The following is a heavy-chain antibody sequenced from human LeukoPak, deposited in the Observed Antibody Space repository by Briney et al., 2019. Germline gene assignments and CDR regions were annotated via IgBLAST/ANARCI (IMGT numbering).Heavy chain of an antibody. CDR1: GFTFSSYW. Sequence: GGSLRLSCAASGFTFSSYWMHWVRQAPGKGLVWVSHINSDGSTTNYADSVKGRFTISRDNAKNTLYLQLNSLRAEDTAVYYCARGFLGDGDYWGQGALVTVSS. J-gene: IGHJ4*02. V-gene: IGHV3-74*01. D-gene: IGHD3-10*01. CDR2: INSDGSTT. CDR3: ARGFLGDGDY.